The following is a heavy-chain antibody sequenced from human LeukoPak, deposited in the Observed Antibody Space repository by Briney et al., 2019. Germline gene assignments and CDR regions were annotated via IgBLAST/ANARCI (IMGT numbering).Heavy chain of an antibody. V-gene: IGHV4-39*07. J-gene: IGHJ4*02. Sequence: PSETLSLTCTVSGGSISSSSYYWGWIRQPPGKGLEWIGSIYHSGSTYYNPSLKSRVTISVDTSKNQFSLKLSSVTAADTAVYYCAREWLGGSDIVVVPAALTDYWGQGTLVTVSS. CDR2: IYHSGST. CDR1: GGSISSSSYY. CDR3: AREWLGGSDIVVVPAALTDY. D-gene: IGHD2-2*01.